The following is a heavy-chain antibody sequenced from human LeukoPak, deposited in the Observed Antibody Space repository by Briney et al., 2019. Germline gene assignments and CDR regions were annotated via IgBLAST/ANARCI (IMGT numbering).Heavy chain of an antibody. V-gene: IGHV3-30*04. J-gene: IGHJ4*02. D-gene: IGHD3-10*01. CDR2: ISYDGSNK. Sequence: PGRSLRLSCAASGFTLSSYAMHWVRQAPGKGLEWVAVISYDGSNKYYADSVKGRFTISRDNSKNTLYLQMNSLRAEDTAVYYCASGSGSYYRIDYWGQGTLVTVSS. CDR3: ASGSGSYYRIDY. CDR1: GFTLSSYA.